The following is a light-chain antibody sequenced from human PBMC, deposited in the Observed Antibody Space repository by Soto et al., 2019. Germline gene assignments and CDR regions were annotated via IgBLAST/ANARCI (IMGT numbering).Light chain of an antibody. J-gene: IGLJ1*01. CDR1: SSNVGGYNY. Sequence: QAVLTQARSVSGSPGQSVTISCTGTSSNVGGYNYVSWYQHHPGKAPKLVIYDVYNRPSGVPDRFSGSKSDNTASLTISGLQAEDEADYYCCSYAGSNTFYVFGTGTKVTVL. CDR3: CSYAGSNTFYV. V-gene: IGLV2-11*01. CDR2: DVY.